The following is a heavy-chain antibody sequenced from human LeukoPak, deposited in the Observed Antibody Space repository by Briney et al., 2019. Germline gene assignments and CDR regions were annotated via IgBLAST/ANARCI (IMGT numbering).Heavy chain of an antibody. CDR3: ARDSGITMVRGYSYGMDV. D-gene: IGHD3-10*01. V-gene: IGHV4-59*02. J-gene: IGHJ6*02. Sequence: SETLSLTCTVSGGSVSSYYWTWIRQPPGKGLEWIGYISYIGSTNYSPSLKSRVTISVDTSKNQFSLQLNSVTPEDTAVYYCARDSGITMVRGYSYGMDVWGQGTTVTVSS. CDR1: GGSVSSYY. CDR2: ISYIGST.